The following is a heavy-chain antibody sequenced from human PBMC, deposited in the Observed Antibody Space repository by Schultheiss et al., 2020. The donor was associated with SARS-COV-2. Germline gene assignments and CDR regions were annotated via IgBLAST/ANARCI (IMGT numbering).Heavy chain of an antibody. Sequence: GSLRLSCAVYGGSFSGYYWSWIRQPPGKGLEWIGEINHSGSTNYNPSLKSRVTISVDTSKNQFSLKLSSVTAADTAVYYCARSGPYYYGSGSYSYWGQGTLVTVSS. CDR1: GGSFSGYY. CDR2: INHSGST. D-gene: IGHD3-10*01. J-gene: IGHJ1*01. V-gene: IGHV4-34*01. CDR3: ARSGPYYYGSGSYSY.